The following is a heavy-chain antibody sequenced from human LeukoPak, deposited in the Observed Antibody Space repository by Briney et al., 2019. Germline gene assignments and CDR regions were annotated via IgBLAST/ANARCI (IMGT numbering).Heavy chain of an antibody. Sequence: GRSLRLSCAASGFTFSSYAMHWVRQAPGKGLEWVAVISYDGSNKYYADSVKGRFTISRDNSKNTLYLQMNSLRAEDTAVYYCARGEDDYGDYFDYWGQGTRSPSPQ. CDR1: GFTFSSYA. J-gene: IGHJ4*02. V-gene: IGHV3-30-3*01. CDR3: ARGEDDYGDYFDY. D-gene: IGHD4-17*01. CDR2: ISYDGSNK.